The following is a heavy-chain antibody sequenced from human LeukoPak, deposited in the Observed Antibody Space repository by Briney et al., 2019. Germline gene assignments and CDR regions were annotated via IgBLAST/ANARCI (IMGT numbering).Heavy chain of an antibody. CDR1: GGSFSGYY. J-gene: IGHJ4*02. D-gene: IGHD3-22*01. CDR3: ARGPSDYYDSSGYYI. Sequence: SETLSLTCAVNGGSFSGYYWSWIRQPPGKGLEWIGEINHSGSTNYNPSLKSRVTISVDTSKNQFSLKLSSVTAADTAVYYCARGPSDYYDSSGYYIWGQGTLVTVSS. V-gene: IGHV4-34*01. CDR2: INHSGST.